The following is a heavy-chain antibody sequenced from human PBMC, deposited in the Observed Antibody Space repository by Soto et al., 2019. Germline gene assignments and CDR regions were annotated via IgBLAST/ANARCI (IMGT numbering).Heavy chain of an antibody. V-gene: IGHV3-66*04. J-gene: IGHJ6*02. D-gene: IGHD3-22*01. CDR2: IYSGGST. Sequence: HPGGSLRLSCAASGFTVSSNYISWVRQAPGKGLEKVSVIYSGGSTYYADSVKGRFTISRDNSKNTLYLQMNSLRAEDTAVYYCSIHMIVVAPIPYYGMDVWGQGTTVTVSS. CDR3: SIHMIVVAPIPYYGMDV. CDR1: GFTVSSNY.